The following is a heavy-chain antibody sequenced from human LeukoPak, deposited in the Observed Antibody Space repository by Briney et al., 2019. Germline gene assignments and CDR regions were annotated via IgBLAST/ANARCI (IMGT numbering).Heavy chain of an antibody. Sequence: GGSLRLSCAASGFTFSSYSMNWVRQAPGKGLEWVSSISSSSSYIYYADSVKGRFTISRDNAKNSLYLQMNSLRAEDTAVYYCSPMYYDILTVFDYWGQGTLVTVSS. J-gene: IGHJ4*02. CDR1: GFTFSSYS. CDR3: SPMYYDILTVFDY. CDR2: ISSSSSYI. V-gene: IGHV3-21*04. D-gene: IGHD3-9*01.